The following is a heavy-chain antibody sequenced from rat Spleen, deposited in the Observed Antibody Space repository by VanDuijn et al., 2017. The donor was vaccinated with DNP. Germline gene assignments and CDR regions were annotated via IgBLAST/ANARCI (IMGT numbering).Heavy chain of an antibody. D-gene: IGHD1-6*01. CDR2: IRYDGGYT. Sequence: EVQLVESGGDLVQPGRSLKLFCAASGFSISDYYMAWVRQAPTMGLGWVAYIRYDGGYTKYGDSVKGRFRISRDNAKNTLYLQMNSLRSEDMATYYCARRYYGYFDYWGQGVMVTVSS. J-gene: IGHJ2*01. V-gene: IGHV5-22*01. CDR3: ARRYYGYFDY. CDR1: GFSISDYY.